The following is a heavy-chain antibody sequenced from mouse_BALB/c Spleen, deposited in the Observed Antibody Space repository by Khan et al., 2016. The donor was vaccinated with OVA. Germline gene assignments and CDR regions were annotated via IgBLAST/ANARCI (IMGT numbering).Heavy chain of an antibody. CDR2: MFPADGST. D-gene: IGHD2-14*01. CDR1: GYTFTSYD. Sequence: QVQLKQSGAELVKPGASVKLSCKASGYTFTSYDINWVRQRPEQGLEWIGWMFPADGSTKYNENFKGKATLTTDKSSSTAYMQLSRLTSEDSGAYFCARGGYGGFAYWGQGTLVTVSA. V-gene: IGHV1-85*01. J-gene: IGHJ3*01. CDR3: ARGGYGGFAY.